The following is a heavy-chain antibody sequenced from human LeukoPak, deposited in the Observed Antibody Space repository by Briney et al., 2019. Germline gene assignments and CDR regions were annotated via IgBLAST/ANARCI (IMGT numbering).Heavy chain of an antibody. CDR1: GYTFTGYY. D-gene: IGHD2-15*01. Sequence: ASVKVSCKASGYTFTGYYMHWVRQAPGQGLEWRGWINPNSGGTNYAQKFQGWVTMTRDTSISTAYMELSRLRSDDTAVYYCARGVYCSGGSCYSGYYYGMDVWGKGTTVTVSS. V-gene: IGHV1-2*04. CDR3: ARGVYCSGGSCYSGYYYGMDV. J-gene: IGHJ6*04. CDR2: INPNSGGT.